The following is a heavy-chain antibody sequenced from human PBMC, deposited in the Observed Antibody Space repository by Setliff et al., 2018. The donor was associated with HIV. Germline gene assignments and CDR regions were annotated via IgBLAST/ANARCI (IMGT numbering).Heavy chain of an antibody. J-gene: IGHJ4*02. CDR1: GGSISSGSYY. V-gene: IGHV4-61*02. CDR3: ARVARGGHSSRWYYFDY. Sequence: TSETLSFTCTAPGGSISSGSYYWSWIRQPAGKGLEWIGRIYTSGSTKYNPSLKSRVTISVDTSKNQFSLKVSSVTAADTAVYYCARVARGGHSSRWYYFDYWGQGTLVTVSS. CDR2: IYTSGST. D-gene: IGHD6-13*01.